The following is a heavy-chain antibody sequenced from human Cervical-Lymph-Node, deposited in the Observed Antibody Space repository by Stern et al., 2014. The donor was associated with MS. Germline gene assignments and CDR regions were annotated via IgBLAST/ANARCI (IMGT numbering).Heavy chain of an antibody. CDR3: ARDLVWFGELDWGAMDV. J-gene: IGHJ6*02. V-gene: IGHV3-30-3*01. Sequence: VHLVESGGGVVQPGRALRLSCAATGFNFSSYAMQWVRQATGKGLEWLAVISYDGSKAYYTESVKGRLTVSRDNSNNTLFLQVSSLRPEDTAEYYCARDLVWFGELDWGAMDVWGHGTTVTVSS. D-gene: IGHD3-10*01. CDR2: ISYDGSKA. CDR1: GFNFSSYA.